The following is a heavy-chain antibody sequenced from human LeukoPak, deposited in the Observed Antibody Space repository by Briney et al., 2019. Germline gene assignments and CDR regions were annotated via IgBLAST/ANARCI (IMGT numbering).Heavy chain of an antibody. CDR1: GFTFSTYW. D-gene: IGHD6-13*01. CDR2: IKRDGSEK. CDR3: ARAGIAAAGSPFDY. J-gene: IGHJ4*02. V-gene: IGHV3-7*03. Sequence: GGSLRLSCAASGFTFSTYWMSWVRQAPGKGLECVANIKRDGSEKYYVDSVKGRFTIFRDDAKSSLYLQMNSLRAEDTAVYYCARAGIAAAGSPFDYWGQGTLVTVSS.